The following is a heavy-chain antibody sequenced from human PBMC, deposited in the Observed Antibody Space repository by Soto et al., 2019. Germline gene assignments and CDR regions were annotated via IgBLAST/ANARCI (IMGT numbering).Heavy chain of an antibody. CDR2: IIPIFGTA. CDR3: AREEEGIVLVPAATSDYYYYGMDV. CDR1: GGTFSSYA. V-gene: IGHV1-69*13. D-gene: IGHD2-2*01. Sequence: SVKVSCKASGGTFSSYAISWVRQAPGQGLEWMGGIIPIFGTANYAQKFQGRVTITADESTSTAYMELSSLRSEDTAVYYCAREEEGIVLVPAATSDYYYYGMDVWG. J-gene: IGHJ6*02.